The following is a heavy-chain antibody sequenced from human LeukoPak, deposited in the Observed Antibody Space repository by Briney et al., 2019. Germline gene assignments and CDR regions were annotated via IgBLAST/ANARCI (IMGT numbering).Heavy chain of an antibody. J-gene: IGHJ4*02. Sequence: SETLSLTCTVSGGSISSGGYYWSWIRRHPGKGLEWIGYIYYSGSTYYNPSLKSRVTISVDTSKNQFSLKLSSVTAADTAVYYCARYSYYYDSSGYYLGYYFDYWGQGTLVTVSS. CDR3: ARYSYYYDSSGYYLGYYFDY. CDR1: GGSISSGGYY. CDR2: IYYSGST. V-gene: IGHV4-31*03. D-gene: IGHD3-22*01.